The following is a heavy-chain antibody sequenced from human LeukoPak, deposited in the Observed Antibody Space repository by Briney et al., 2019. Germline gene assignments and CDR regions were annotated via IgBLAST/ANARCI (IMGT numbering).Heavy chain of an antibody. V-gene: IGHV3-66*01. CDR3: TRGDWGKYYFDY. CDR2: LYSGGSA. CDR1: GFTVSSNY. J-gene: IGHJ4*02. D-gene: IGHD7-27*01. Sequence: GGSLGLSCAASGFTVSSNYMSWVRQAPGKGLEWVSVLYSGGSAYYADPVKGRFTISRDNSKNTLFLQIHSLRAEDTAVYYCTRGDWGKYYFDYWGQGTLVTVSS.